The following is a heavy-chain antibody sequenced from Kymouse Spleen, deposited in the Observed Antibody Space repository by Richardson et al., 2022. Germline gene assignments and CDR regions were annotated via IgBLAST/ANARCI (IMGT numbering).Heavy chain of an antibody. CDR1: GGSFSGYY. D-gene: IGHD1-7*01. CDR2: INHSGST. J-gene: IGHJ4*02. V-gene: IGHV4-34*01. Sequence: QVQLQQWGAGLLKPSETLSLTCAVYGGSFSGYYWSWIRQPPGKGLEWIGEINHSGSTNYNPSLKSRVTISVDTSKNQFSLKLSSVTAADTAVYYCARENNWNLYFDYWGQGTLVTVSS. CDR3: ARENNWNLYFDY.